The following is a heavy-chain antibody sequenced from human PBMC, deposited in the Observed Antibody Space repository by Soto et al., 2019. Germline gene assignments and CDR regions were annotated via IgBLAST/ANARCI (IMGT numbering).Heavy chain of an antibody. CDR2: ISSSGSTI. CDR3: AREDNWNDAGDWFDP. Sequence: PGGSLRLSCAASGFTFSSYEMNWVRQAPGKGLEWVSYISSSGSTIYYADSVKGRFTISRDNAKNSLYLQMNSLRAEDTAVYYCAREDNWNDAGDWFDPWGQGTLVTVSS. V-gene: IGHV3-48*03. D-gene: IGHD1-20*01. CDR1: GFTFSSYE. J-gene: IGHJ5*02.